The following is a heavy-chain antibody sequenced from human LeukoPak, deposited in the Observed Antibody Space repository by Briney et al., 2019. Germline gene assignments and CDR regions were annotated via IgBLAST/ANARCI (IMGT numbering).Heavy chain of an antibody. V-gene: IGHV3-33*01. CDR3: ARDSVVTTKHDAFDI. CDR2: IWYDGSNK. J-gene: IGHJ3*02. Sequence: GGSLRLSCAASGFTFSSYGMHWVRQAPGKGLEWVAVIWYDGSNKYYADSVKGRFTISRDNSKNTLYLQMNSLRAEDTAVYYCARDSVVTTKHDAFDIWGQGTMVPVSS. D-gene: IGHD5-12*01. CDR1: GFTFSSYG.